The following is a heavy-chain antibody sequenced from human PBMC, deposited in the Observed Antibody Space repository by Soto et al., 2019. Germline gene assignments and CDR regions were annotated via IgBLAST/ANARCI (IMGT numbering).Heavy chain of an antibody. CDR3: AKDEAVLYRRRWYCDY. J-gene: IGHJ4*02. CDR2: ISGSGGCT. CDR1: GFTFSSYA. D-gene: IGHD6-13*01. Sequence: EVQLLESGGGLVQPGGSLRLSCAASGFTFSSYAMSWVRQAPGKGLEWVSAISGSGGCTYYADSVKGRFTISRDNSKNSLYLQMNSLRAEDTAVYYCAKDEAVLYRRRWYCDYWGQGTLVTVSS. V-gene: IGHV3-23*01.